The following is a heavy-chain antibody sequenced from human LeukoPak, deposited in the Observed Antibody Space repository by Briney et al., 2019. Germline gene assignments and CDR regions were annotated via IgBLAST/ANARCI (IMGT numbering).Heavy chain of an antibody. CDR1: GATFSSYW. Sequence: GGSLRLSCAVSGATFSSYWMHWVRQAPGKGLGWVSRISSDGSGTSYADSVKGRFTISRDNAKNTLYLQMNSLRAEDTGVYYCARANHPTYYDSSGYYQDYWGQGTLVTVSS. J-gene: IGHJ4*02. V-gene: IGHV3-74*01. D-gene: IGHD3-22*01. CDR2: ISSDGSGT. CDR3: ARANHPTYYDSSGYYQDY.